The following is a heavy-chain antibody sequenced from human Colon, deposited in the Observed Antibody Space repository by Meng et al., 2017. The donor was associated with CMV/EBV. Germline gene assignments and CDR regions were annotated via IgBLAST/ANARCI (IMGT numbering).Heavy chain of an antibody. J-gene: IGHJ4*02. V-gene: IGHV3-74*01. CDR3: TSLNALRSSDY. Sequence: LSFAASGFAFSSYWLHWVRQAPGKGLMWVSRINSEGSSTSHADSVKGRFTISRDNAKNTLYLQMNSLRAEDTAVYYCTSLNALRSSDYWGQGTLVTVSS. CDR2: INSEGSST. CDR1: GFAFSSYW. D-gene: IGHD4-17*01.